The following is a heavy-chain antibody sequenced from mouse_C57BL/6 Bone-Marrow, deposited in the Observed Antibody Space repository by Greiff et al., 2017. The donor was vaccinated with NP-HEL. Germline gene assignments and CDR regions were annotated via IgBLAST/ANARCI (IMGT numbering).Heavy chain of an antibody. J-gene: IGHJ2*01. V-gene: IGHV1-82*01. D-gene: IGHD1-1*01. CDR1: GYAFSSSW. CDR2: IYPGDGDT. Sequence: VQLQQSGPELVKPGASVKISCKASGYAFSSSWMNWVKQRPGKGLEWIGRIYPGDGDTNYNGKFKGKATLTADKSSSTAYMQLSSLTSEDSAVYFCAREGGTTDDYWGQGTTLTVSS. CDR3: AREGGTTDDY.